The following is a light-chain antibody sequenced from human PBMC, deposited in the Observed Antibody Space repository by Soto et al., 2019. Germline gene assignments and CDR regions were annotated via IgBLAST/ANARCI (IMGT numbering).Light chain of an antibody. CDR3: QQYNNWPPYT. J-gene: IGKJ2*01. Sequence: EIVMTQSPATLSVSPGERATLSCRASQSVDSSLAWYQQKPGQAPRLLIYGASTRATGVPARFSGSGSGTEFTLTISSLQSEDSAVYYCQQYNNWPPYTFGQGTKLEI. V-gene: IGKV3-15*01. CDR1: QSVDSS. CDR2: GAS.